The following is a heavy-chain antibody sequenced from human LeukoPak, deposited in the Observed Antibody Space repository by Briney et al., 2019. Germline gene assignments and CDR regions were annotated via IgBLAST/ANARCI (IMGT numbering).Heavy chain of an antibody. CDR1: GDSVSSNSAA. CDR3: ASRTPRGSGYYTDYYYYMDV. J-gene: IGHJ6*03. V-gene: IGHV6-1*01. Sequence: SQTLSLTCAISGDSVSSNSAAWNWIRQSPSRGLEWLGRTYYRSKWYNDYAVSVKSRITINPDTSKNQFSLQLNSVTPEDTAVYYCASRTPRGSGYYTDYYYYMDVWGKGTTVTVSS. D-gene: IGHD3-3*01. CDR2: TYYRSKWYN.